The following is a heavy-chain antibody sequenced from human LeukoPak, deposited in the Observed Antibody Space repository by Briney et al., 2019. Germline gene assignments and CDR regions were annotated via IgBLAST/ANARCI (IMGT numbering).Heavy chain of an antibody. V-gene: IGHV3-53*04. CDR3: ARGYLYFDY. CDR2: IYSGGST. J-gene: IGHJ4*02. CDR1: GFTFSSYW. D-gene: IGHD3-16*01. Sequence: GGSLRLSCAASGFTFSSYWMSWVRQAPGKGLEWVSVIYSGGSTYYADSVKGRFTISRHNSKNTLYLQMNSLRAEDTAVYYCARGYLYFDYWGQGTLVTVPS.